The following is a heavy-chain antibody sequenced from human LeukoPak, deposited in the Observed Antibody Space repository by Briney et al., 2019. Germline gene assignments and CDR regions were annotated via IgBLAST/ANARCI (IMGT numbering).Heavy chain of an antibody. CDR3: AILSWDGRGSFY. Sequence: EGSLRLSCAASGFTFSTYAMSWVRQAPGKGLEWVSAIRSGGENTYYADSVRGRFTISRDNSRGTLSLQMNSLRAEDTAVYFCAILSWDGRGSFYWGQGTLVTVSS. CDR2: IRSGGENT. D-gene: IGHD2/OR15-2a*01. CDR1: GFTFSTYA. V-gene: IGHV3-23*01. J-gene: IGHJ4*02.